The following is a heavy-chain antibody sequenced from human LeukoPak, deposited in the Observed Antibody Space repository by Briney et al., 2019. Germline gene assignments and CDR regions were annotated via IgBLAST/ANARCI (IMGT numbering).Heavy chain of an antibody. CDR2: INSDGSST. CDR1: GFTFSSYW. V-gene: IGHV3-74*01. J-gene: IGHJ4*02. CDR3: ARVLSAYCGGDCYSKGY. D-gene: IGHD2-21*02. Sequence: GGSLRLSCAASGFTFSSYWMHWVRQAPGKGLVWVSRINSDGSSTSYADSVKGRFTISRDNAKNTLYLQMNSLRAEDTAVYYCARVLSAYCGGDCYSKGYWGQGTLVTASS.